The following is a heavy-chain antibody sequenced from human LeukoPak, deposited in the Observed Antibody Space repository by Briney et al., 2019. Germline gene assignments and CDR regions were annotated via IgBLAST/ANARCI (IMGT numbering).Heavy chain of an antibody. CDR1: GFTFSSYA. V-gene: IGHV3-23*01. D-gene: IGHD3-10*01. CDR3: AKAATGVLWFGEFEFDY. Sequence: PGGSLRLSCAASGFTFSSYAMSSVRQAPGKGLGWVSAISGSVGSPYSADSVKGRFTFPRDNSKNTLDLQMNSLGAEDTAVYYCAKAATGVLWFGEFEFDYWGQGTLVTVSS. J-gene: IGHJ4*02. CDR2: ISGSVGSP.